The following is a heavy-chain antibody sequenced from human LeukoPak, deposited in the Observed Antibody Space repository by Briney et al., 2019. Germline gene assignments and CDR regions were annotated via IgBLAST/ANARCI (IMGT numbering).Heavy chain of an antibody. J-gene: IGHJ4*02. CDR1: RFTFSSYA. CDR3: TGNYYGSGSYADFDY. CDR2: IRSTANGYAT. V-gene: IGHV3-73*01. D-gene: IGHD3-10*01. Sequence: GGSLRLSCAASRFTFSSYAMLWVRQASGKGLEWVGRIRSTANGYATAYAASVKGRFTISRDDSKNTAYLQMDSLKTEDTAVYYCTGNYYGSGSYADFDYWGQGTLVTVSS.